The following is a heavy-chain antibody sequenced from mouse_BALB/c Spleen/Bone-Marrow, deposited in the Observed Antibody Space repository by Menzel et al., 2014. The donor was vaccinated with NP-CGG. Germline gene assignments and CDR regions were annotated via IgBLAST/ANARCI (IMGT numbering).Heavy chain of an antibody. Sequence: DVHLVESGGGLVKPGGSLKLSCAASGFAFSSYDMSWVRQTPEKRLEWVATISSGGSYTYYPDSAKGRFTISRDNARNTLYLQMSSLRSEDTALYYCVRRVQLDYWGQGTTLTVSS. J-gene: IGHJ2*01. CDR3: VRRVQLDY. CDR1: GFAFSSYD. V-gene: IGHV5-9*02. CDR2: ISSGGSYT.